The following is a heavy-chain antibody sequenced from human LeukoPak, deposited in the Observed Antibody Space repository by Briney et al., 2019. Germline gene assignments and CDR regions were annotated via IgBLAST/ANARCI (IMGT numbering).Heavy chain of an antibody. Sequence: PSQTLSLTCAVSGDSISSGDYSWSWIRQPPGKGLEWIGYIYNSGTTNYNPSLKSRVTMSVDTSKNQFSLKLSSVTAADTAVYYCARSILRYYFDSSGYYPYYFDYWGQGMLVTVSS. CDR1: GDSISSGDYS. D-gene: IGHD3-22*01. CDR3: ARSILRYYFDSSGYYPYYFDY. V-gene: IGHV4-30-4*07. CDR2: IYNSGTT. J-gene: IGHJ4*02.